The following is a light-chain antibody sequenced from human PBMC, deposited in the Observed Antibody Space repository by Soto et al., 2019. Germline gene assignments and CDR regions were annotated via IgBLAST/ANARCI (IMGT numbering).Light chain of an antibody. Sequence: DIQMTQSPSSLSASVGDRVTITCRASQDISNSLAWYQQKPGKVPKVLIYAASILQSGVPARFSGSGSGQDFNLTISSLQPEDVATYYCQKYNSAPLTFGGGTKVEI. CDR3: QKYNSAPLT. CDR1: QDISNS. CDR2: AAS. J-gene: IGKJ4*01. V-gene: IGKV1-27*01.